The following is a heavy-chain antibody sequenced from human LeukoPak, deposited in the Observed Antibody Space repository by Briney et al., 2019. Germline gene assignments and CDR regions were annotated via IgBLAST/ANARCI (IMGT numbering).Heavy chain of an antibody. CDR3: ARELH. CDR2: IYSSGST. CDR1: GFSVSSNY. V-gene: IGHV3-66*03. Sequence: QPGGSLRLSCAASGFSVSSNYMSWVRQAPGKGLEWVTIIYSSGSTYYADSVKGRFTISRDNSKNTLYLQMNSLRVEDTAVYYCARELHWGQGTLVTVSS. J-gene: IGHJ4*02.